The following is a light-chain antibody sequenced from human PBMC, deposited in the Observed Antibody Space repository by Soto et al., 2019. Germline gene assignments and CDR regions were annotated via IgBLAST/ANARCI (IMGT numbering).Light chain of an antibody. V-gene: IGKV1-39*01. CDR1: QSISSS. J-gene: IGKJ4*01. CDR3: QQNCSSPSLT. CDR2: AAS. Sequence: DIQLTQSPSSLSASVGDRVTITCRASQSISSSLNWYQKKPGKAPKLLIYAASSLQSGGPPRFSGSGSGTDFTLTISSLQPEDFATYYCQQNCSSPSLTFGGGTKVEIK.